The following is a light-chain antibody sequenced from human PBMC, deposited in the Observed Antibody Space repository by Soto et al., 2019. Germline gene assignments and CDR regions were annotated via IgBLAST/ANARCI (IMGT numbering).Light chain of an antibody. V-gene: IGLV2-14*01. J-gene: IGLJ2*01. CDR2: EVS. CDR3: TSKTSRSYVV. Sequence: QSALTQPASVSGSPGQSITISCTGNSSDVGGYNYVSWYQQHPGKAPKLMIYEVSNRPSGVSDRFSGSKSGNTASLTISGLQAEDEADYYCTSKTSRSYVVFGGGTKLTVL. CDR1: SSDVGGYNY.